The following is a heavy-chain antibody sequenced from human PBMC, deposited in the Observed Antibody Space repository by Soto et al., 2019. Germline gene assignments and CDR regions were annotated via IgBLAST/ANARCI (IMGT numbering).Heavy chain of an antibody. D-gene: IGHD7-27*01. Sequence: PSETLSLTCSVSGGSVRTGSHHWSWIRQPPGKGLEWIGFIPNNGSPDYNPSLKSRVVVSIDRSKNQFSLKVNSVTAADTAVYFCARIGWGGDSWGQGTLVTVSS. CDR3: ARIGWGGDS. V-gene: IGHV4-61*01. CDR2: IPNNGSP. J-gene: IGHJ4*02. CDR1: GGSVRTGSHH.